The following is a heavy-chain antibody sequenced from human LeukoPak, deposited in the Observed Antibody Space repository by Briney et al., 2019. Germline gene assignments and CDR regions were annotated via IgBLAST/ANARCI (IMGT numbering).Heavy chain of an antibody. Sequence: GRSLRLSCAASGFTFNTFGMNWVRQAPGKGLEWVAVIWYDGSNKYYADSVRGRFTISRDNSKSTLYLQVNSLRVEDTAVYYCARISCTGNSCRPYSYYDMDVWGQGTTVTVSS. CDR1: GFTFNTFG. CDR2: IWYDGSNK. CDR3: ARISCTGNSCRPYSYYDMDV. J-gene: IGHJ6*02. V-gene: IGHV3-33*01. D-gene: IGHD2-15*01.